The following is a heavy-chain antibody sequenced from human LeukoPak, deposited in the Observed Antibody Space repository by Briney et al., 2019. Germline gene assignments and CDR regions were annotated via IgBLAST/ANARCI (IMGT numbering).Heavy chain of an antibody. CDR2: IYYSGST. V-gene: IGHV4-59*01. D-gene: IGHD1-26*01. CDR1: GGSISSYY. Sequence: SETLSLTCTVSGGSISSYYWSWIRQPPGKGLEWIGYIYYSGSTNYNPSLKSRVTISVDTSKNQFSLKLSSVTAADTAMYYCARAAYSGGLCYFDFWGPGTQVTVSS. J-gene: IGHJ4*02. CDR3: ARAAYSGGLCYFDF.